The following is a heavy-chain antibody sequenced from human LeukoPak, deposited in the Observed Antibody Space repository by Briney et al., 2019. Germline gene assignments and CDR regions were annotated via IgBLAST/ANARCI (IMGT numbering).Heavy chain of an antibody. CDR2: ISGNNDNP. D-gene: IGHD4-23*01. Sequence: AAVKVSCKASGYTFSKFGIAWVRQAPGQGLEWMGWISGNNDNPQSAQDLQGRVTMTTDRSTSTAYMELRSLRHDDTAVYYCARGDGGNPWDAFDIWGPGTMVTVSS. V-gene: IGHV1-18*01. CDR3: ARGDGGNPWDAFDI. J-gene: IGHJ3*02. CDR1: GYTFSKFG.